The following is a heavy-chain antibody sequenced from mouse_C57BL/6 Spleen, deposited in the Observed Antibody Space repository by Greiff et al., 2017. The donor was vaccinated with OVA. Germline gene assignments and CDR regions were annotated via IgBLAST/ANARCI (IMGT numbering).Heavy chain of an antibody. V-gene: IGHV1-69*01. CDR1: GYTFTSYW. CDR3: ARCPSGSTFDY. D-gene: IGHD1-1*01. J-gene: IGHJ2*01. Sequence: VKLQQPGAELVMPGASVKLSCKASGYTFTSYWMHWVKQRPGQGLEWIGEIDPSDSYTNYNQKFKGKSTLTVDKSSSTAYMQLSSLTSEDSAVYYCARCPSGSTFDYWGQGTTLTVSS. CDR2: IDPSDSYT.